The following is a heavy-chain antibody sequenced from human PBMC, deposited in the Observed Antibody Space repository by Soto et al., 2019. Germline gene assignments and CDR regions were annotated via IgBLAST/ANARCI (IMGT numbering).Heavy chain of an antibody. CDR2: ISYDGSNK. Sequence: QVQLVESGGGVVQPGRSLRLSCAASGFTFSSYAMHWVRQAPGKGLEWVAVISYDGSNKYYADSVKGRFTISRDNSKNTLDLQKNSLRAEDTAVYYCARDPEDIVLVPAATNYYYYGMDVWGQGTTVTVSS. V-gene: IGHV3-30-3*01. CDR1: GFTFSSYA. D-gene: IGHD2-2*01. J-gene: IGHJ6*02. CDR3: ARDPEDIVLVPAATNYYYYGMDV.